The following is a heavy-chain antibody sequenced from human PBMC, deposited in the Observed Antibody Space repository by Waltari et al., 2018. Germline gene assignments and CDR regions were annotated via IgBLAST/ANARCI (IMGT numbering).Heavy chain of an antibody. J-gene: IGHJ4*02. D-gene: IGHD2-21*01. CDR1: GYTFTSYG. CDR3: ARVPYCGGDCYVSAFDY. CDR2: ISAYNGNT. Sequence: QVQLVQSGAEVKKPGASVKVSCKASGYTFTSYGISWVRQAPGQGLEWMGWISAYNGNTNDAQKLQGRVTMTTDTSTSTAYMELRSLRSDDTAVYYCARVPYCGGDCYVSAFDYWGQGTLVTVSS. V-gene: IGHV1-18*01.